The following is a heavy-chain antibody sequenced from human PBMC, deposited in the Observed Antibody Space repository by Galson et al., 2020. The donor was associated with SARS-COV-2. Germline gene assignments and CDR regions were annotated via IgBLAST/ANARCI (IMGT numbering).Heavy chain of an antibody. CDR2: VKQDGSDR. CDR3: ARDQDGYNDF. D-gene: IGHD5-12*01. V-gene: IGHV3-7*01. J-gene: IGHJ4*02. CDR1: GFPFSSYW. Sequence: GESLKISCAASGFPFSSYWMSWVRQAPGKGLEWVANVKQDGSDRYYVDSVKGRFTISSDYAKNSVYLQMNSLRAEDTAVYYCARDQDGYNDFWGQGTLVTVSS.